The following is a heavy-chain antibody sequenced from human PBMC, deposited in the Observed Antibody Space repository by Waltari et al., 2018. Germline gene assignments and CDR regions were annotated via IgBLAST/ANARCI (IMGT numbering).Heavy chain of an antibody. CDR2: SIPILGIA. V-gene: IGHV1-69*02. J-gene: IGHJ5*02. CDR1: GGTFSSYT. D-gene: IGHD6-19*01. CDR3: ARGTAVAGSGWFDP. Sequence: QVQLVQSGAEVKKPGSSVKVSCKASGGTFSSYTISWVRQAPGQGLEWMGRSIPILGIANYAQKFQGRVTITADKSTSTAYMELSSLRSEDTAVYYCARGTAVAGSGWFDPWGQGTLVTVSS.